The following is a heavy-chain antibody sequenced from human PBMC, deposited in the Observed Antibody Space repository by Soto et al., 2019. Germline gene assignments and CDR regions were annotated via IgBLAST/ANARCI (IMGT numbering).Heavy chain of an antibody. CDR2: ISGSGGST. CDR1: GFTFSSYA. V-gene: IGHV3-23*01. Sequence: VGSLRLSCAASGFTFSSYAMSWVRQAPGKGLEWVSAISGSGGSTYYADSVKGRFTISRDNSKNTLYLQMNSLRAEDTAVYYCAKKGTQRSSSCFDYWGQGTLVTVSS. CDR3: AKKGTQRSSSCFDY. J-gene: IGHJ4*02. D-gene: IGHD6-13*01.